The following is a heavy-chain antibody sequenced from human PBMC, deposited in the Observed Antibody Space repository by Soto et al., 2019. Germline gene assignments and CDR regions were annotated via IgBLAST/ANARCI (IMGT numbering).Heavy chain of an antibody. D-gene: IGHD2-2*01. V-gene: IGHV1-69*02. CDR2: IIPILGIA. CDR3: ARCSSTSCYVADAFEI. Sequence: QVQLVQSGAEVKKPGSSVKVSCKASGGTFSSYTISWVRQAPGQGLEWMGRIIPILGIANYAQKFQGRVTITADKSTSTAYMELSSLRSEDTAVYYCARCSSTSCYVADAFEIWGQGTMVTVSS. J-gene: IGHJ3*02. CDR1: GGTFSSYT.